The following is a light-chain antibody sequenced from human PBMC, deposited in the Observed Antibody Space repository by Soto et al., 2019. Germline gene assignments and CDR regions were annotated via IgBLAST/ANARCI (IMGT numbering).Light chain of an antibody. V-gene: IGLV2-11*01. CDR2: DVS. CDR3: CSHAASYTYV. Sequence: QSALTQPRSVSGSPGQSVTISCTGTSSDVGGYNYVSWYQQRPGKAPKLMIYDVSRRPSGVPGRFSGSKSGNMASLTISGLQAEDEAEYFCCSHAASYTYVFGPGTKLTVL. J-gene: IGLJ1*01. CDR1: SSDVGGYNY.